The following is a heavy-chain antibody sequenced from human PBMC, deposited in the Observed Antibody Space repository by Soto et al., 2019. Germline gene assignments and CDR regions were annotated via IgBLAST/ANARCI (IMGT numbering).Heavy chain of an antibody. J-gene: IGHJ4*02. CDR2: VYRSGTT. D-gene: IGHD3-10*01. Sequence: QLQVQESGPGLVKPSETLSLTCTVSVGSISSSKYYWVWIRQPPGKGLEWIGIVYRSGTTYYNPSLKSRVNISVDTSKNQLSLKLSSVTATDTAVYYCARRISGSGNDWGQGTLVTVSS. CDR1: VGSISSSKYY. CDR3: ARRISGSGND. V-gene: IGHV4-39*01.